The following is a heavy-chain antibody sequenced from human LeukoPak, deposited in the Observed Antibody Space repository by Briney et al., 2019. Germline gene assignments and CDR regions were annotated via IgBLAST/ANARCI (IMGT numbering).Heavy chain of an antibody. J-gene: IGHJ4*02. D-gene: IGHD3-9*01. V-gene: IGHV1-24*01. CDR3: ATAELRYFDWLLYH. Sequence: ASVKVSCKVSGYTLTELSMHWVRQAPGKGLEWMGGFDPEDGETIYAQKFQGRVTMTEDTSTDTAYMELSSLRSEDTVVYYCATAELRYFDWLLYHWGQGTLVTVSS. CDR1: GYTLTELS. CDR2: FDPEDGET.